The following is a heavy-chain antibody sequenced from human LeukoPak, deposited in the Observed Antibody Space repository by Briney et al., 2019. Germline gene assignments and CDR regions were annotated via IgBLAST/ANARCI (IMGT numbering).Heavy chain of an antibody. CDR2: ISYDGSNK. V-gene: IGHV3-30*18. Sequence: PGRSLRLSCAASGFTFSSYGMHWVRQAPGKGLEWVAVISYDGSNKYYADSVKGRFTISRDNSKNTLYLQMNSLRAEDTAVYYCAKDGGPVGAAAGFAWGQGTLVTVSS. CDR3: AKDGGPVGAAAGFA. J-gene: IGHJ4*02. D-gene: IGHD6-13*01. CDR1: GFTFSSYG.